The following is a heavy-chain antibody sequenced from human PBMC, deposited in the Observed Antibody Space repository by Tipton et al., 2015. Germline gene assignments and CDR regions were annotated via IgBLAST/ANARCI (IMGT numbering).Heavy chain of an antibody. CDR3: AKSLVDGGHRANPYYGMDV. Sequence: SLRLSCAASGFTVNNNYMGWVRQAPGKGLEWVSLIYSSISTYYADSVKGRFTISRDNSKNTMHLQMNSLRAEDTAVYYCAKSLVDGGHRANPYYGMDVWGQGTTVTVSS. CDR1: GFTVNNNY. V-gene: IGHV3-53*01. CDR2: IYSSIST. J-gene: IGHJ6*02. D-gene: IGHD4-23*01.